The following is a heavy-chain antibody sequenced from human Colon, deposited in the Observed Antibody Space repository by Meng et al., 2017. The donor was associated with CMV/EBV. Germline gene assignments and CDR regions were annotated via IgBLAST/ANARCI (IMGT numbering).Heavy chain of an antibody. CDR3: ARAVTSSWHEWFDP. J-gene: IGHJ5*01. D-gene: IGHD6-13*01. CDR1: GDNISDNRAA. CDR2: TYDTSSWYT. V-gene: IGHV6-1*01. Sequence: SETLSLTCATSGDNISDNRAAWNGIRQSPSRGLEWLGRTYDTSSWYTAYARSLNSRVTITPDTSKNHISLQLDSMTPDDTAMYYRARAVTSSWHEWFDPWGQGTMVTVSS.